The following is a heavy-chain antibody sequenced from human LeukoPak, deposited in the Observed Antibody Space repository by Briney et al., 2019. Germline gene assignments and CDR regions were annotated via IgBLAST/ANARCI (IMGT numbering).Heavy chain of an antibody. J-gene: IGHJ4*02. CDR1: GGSISSYY. V-gene: IGHV4-59*01. D-gene: IGHD1-26*01. CDR3: ARGSTGSYFPFDY. CDR2: ISYSGST. Sequence: SETLSLTCTVSGGSISSYYWSWIRQPPGKGLEWIGYISYSGSTNYSPSLKSRVIISIDTSKNQFSLKLSSVTAADTAVYYCARGSTGSYFPFDYWGQGTLVTVSS.